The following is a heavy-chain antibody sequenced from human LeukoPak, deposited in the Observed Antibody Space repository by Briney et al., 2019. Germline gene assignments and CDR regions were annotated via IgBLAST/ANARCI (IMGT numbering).Heavy chain of an antibody. CDR1: GGSISSYY. V-gene: IGHV4-59*01. Sequence: PSETLSLTCTVSGGSISSYYWSWIRQPPGKGLEWIGYIYYSGSTNYNPSLKSRVTISVDTSKNQFSLKLSSVTAADTAVYYCARGSLDSSGYYNWFDPWGQGTLVTVSS. CDR2: IYYSGST. CDR3: ARGSLDSSGYYNWFDP. J-gene: IGHJ5*02. D-gene: IGHD3-22*01.